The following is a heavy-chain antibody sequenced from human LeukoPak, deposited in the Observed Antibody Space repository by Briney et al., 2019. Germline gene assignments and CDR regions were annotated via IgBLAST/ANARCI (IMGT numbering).Heavy chain of an antibody. CDR1: GFSISSGYY. CDR3: AREAERRVVN. V-gene: IGHV4-38-2*02. CDR2: IHPSGTM. D-gene: IGHD1-1*01. J-gene: IGHJ4*02. Sequence: SETLSLTCVVSGFSISSGYYWGWIRQPPGKGLEWIGNIHPSGTMFHSSSLNSRVTMSIDTSKNQFSLKLSSVTAADTAVYYCAREAERRVVNWGQGTLVTVSS.